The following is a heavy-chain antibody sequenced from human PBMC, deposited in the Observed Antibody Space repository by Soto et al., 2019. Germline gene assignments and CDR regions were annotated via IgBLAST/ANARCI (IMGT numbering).Heavy chain of an antibody. CDR2: VHNSGSS. CDR1: GDSITSNY. V-gene: IGHV4-59*12. CDR3: ARAPETPSVFGVAVPYFFDY. D-gene: IGHD2-21*01. Sequence: SETLSLTCTVPGDSITSNYWSWIRQSPGKGLEWMGYVHNSGSSYYNPSLGSRVTISLDTSKNQFSLRLTSVTAADTAIYYCARAPETPSVFGVAVPYFFDYWCQGALVTVSS. J-gene: IGHJ4*02.